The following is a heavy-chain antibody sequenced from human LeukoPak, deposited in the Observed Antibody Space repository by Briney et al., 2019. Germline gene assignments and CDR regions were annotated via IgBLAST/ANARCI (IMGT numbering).Heavy chain of an antibody. CDR3: AKGPPGAAAGSLHFQH. Sequence: PGGSLRLSCAISVHTFSSYAVSRGHRAPGKGLVWVSAISGSGGSTYYTSYVEGRFTISRDNSKDTPYLQMNSLRAKDTAVDYCAKGPPGAAAGSLHFQHWGQGTLVTVSS. J-gene: IGHJ1*01. CDR2: ISGSGGST. V-gene: IGHV3-23*01. CDR1: VHTFSSYA. D-gene: IGHD6-13*01.